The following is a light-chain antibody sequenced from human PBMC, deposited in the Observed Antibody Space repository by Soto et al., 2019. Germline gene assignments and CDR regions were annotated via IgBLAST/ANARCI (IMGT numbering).Light chain of an antibody. CDR3: SSYAGSNNVWV. CDR2: DVI. CDR1: SSNIGTNS. Sequence: QSVLTQPPSASGTPGQRVTISCSGSSSNIGTNSVNWYQQLPETAPKLLIYDVIKRPSGVPDRFSGSKSGNTASLTVSGLQAEDEADYYCSSYAGSNNVWVFGGGTKVTVL. J-gene: IGLJ3*02. V-gene: IGLV1-44*01.